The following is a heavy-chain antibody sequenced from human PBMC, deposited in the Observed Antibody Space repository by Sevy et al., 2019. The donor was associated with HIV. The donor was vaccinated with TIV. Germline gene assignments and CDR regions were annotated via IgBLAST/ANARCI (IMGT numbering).Heavy chain of an antibody. CDR1: GFTFSKYS. Sequence: GGSLRLSCAASGFTFSKYSMSWIRQTPGKGLEWVSTFSFGCGKINYGDSVNGRFTISRDDSRNTFYLQMNSLRAEDTAIYYCAREGCTKPHDYWGQGTVVTVSS. J-gene: IGHJ4*02. CDR3: AREGCTKPHDY. V-gene: IGHV3-23*01. CDR2: FSFGCGKI. D-gene: IGHD2-8*01.